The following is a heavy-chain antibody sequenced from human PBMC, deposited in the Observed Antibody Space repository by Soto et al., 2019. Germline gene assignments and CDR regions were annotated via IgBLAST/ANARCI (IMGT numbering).Heavy chain of an antibody. D-gene: IGHD3-22*01. V-gene: IGHV4-59*02. J-gene: IGHJ5*02. CDR1: GASVSHGY. Sequence: PSETLSLTCNVSGASVSHGYWSWIRQPPGKGLEWIGFMYFGGSFNYNPSLTSRATISVETSKNQFSMKLTSVTASDTAVYYCARSYYVSTGFAVDPWGQGTLVTVSS. CDR3: ARSYYVSTGFAVDP. CDR2: MYFGGSF.